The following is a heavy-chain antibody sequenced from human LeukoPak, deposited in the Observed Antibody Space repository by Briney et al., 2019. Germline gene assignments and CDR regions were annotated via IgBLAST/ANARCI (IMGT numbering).Heavy chain of an antibody. CDR3: AREGVFGVQVPGFYAFDN. D-gene: IGHD3-3*01. J-gene: IGHJ4*02. Sequence: PSETLSLICSVSGGSISGYYWSWIRQPAGKGLEWIGRMYTSGGAYYKPSLRSRVTMSVDTSKNQISLEVQSVTAADTAVYFCAREGVFGVQVPGFYAFDNWGQGILVTVSS. V-gene: IGHV4-4*07. CDR2: MYTSGGA. CDR1: GGSISGYY.